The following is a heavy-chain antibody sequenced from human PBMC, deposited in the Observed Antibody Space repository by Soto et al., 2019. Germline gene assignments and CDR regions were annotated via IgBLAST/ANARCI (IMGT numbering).Heavy chain of an antibody. J-gene: IGHJ4*02. CDR3: ARDEEDANLMIVVLPGDY. Sequence: QVQLVQSGGEVKKPGASVKVSCKTSGYRFSRYGINWVRQAPGQGLEWMGGISTYNGNTQYAQKFQGRVIMTIDTSTNTAYLELRSLRSDDTAVYYCARDEEDANLMIVVLPGDYWGQGTLVSVSS. D-gene: IGHD3-22*01. V-gene: IGHV1-18*01. CDR1: GYRFSRYG. CDR2: ISTYNGNT.